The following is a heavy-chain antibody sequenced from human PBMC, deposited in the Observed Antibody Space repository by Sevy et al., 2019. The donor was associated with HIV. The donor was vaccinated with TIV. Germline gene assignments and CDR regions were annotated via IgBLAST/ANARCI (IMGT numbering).Heavy chain of an antibody. J-gene: IGHJ4*02. CDR2: IKENGSQK. CDR3: AREASYWSKEDY. V-gene: IGHV3-7*01. Sequence: GGSLRLSCAASGLTFSNYWMAWVRQAPGKGLEWVANIKENGSQKYYVDSVKGRFTISRDNAKNSLYLQMNSLRAEDTALYNCAREASYWSKEDYWGQGTLVTVSS. D-gene: IGHD2-8*02. CDR1: GLTFSNYW.